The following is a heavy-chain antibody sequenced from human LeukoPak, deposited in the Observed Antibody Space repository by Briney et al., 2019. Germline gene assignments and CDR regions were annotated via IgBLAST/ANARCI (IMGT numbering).Heavy chain of an antibody. Sequence: SQTLSLTCAITGDSVSSNTAAWNWIRQSPSRGLEWLGRTYYRSKWYHDYAVSVKSRITINADTSKNQFSLQLNSVTPEDTAVYYCIRDREDGFNLDYWGRGTLVIVSS. V-gene: IGHV6-1*01. CDR1: GDSVSSNTAA. CDR2: TYYRSKWYH. CDR3: IRDREDGFNLDY. D-gene: IGHD5-24*01. J-gene: IGHJ4*02.